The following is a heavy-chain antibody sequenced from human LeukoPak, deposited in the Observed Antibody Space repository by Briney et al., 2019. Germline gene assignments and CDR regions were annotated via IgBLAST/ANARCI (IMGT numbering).Heavy chain of an antibody. J-gene: IGHJ5*02. CDR2: IYYSGST. CDR3: AGITPPPASSYGDYGFDP. D-gene: IGHD4-17*01. V-gene: IGHV4-31*03. Sequence: SETLSLTCTVSGGSISSGGYYWSWIRQHPGKGLEWIGYIYYSGSTYYNPSLKSRVTISVDTSKNQFSLKLSSVTAADTAVYYCAGITPPPASSYGDYGFDPWGQGTLVIVSS. CDR1: GGSISSGGYY.